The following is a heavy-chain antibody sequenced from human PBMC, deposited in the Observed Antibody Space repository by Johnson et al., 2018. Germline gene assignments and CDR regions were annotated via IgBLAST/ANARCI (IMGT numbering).Heavy chain of an antibody. CDR2: LHYTGST. CDR1: GGSFSTYY. Sequence: QVQLQESGPGLVKPSEPLSLTCTISGGSFSTYYWSWIRQPPGKGLEWVAYLHYTGSTNYNPPLKSRVTMSLDTSENTFPLKLPSVTAADTAVYYCAREWSAFDVWGQGTMVIVAS. CDR3: AREWSAFDV. D-gene: IGHD1-26*01. V-gene: IGHV4-59*01. J-gene: IGHJ3*01.